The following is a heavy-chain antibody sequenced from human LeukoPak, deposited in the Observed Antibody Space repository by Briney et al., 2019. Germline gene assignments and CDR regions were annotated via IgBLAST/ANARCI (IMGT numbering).Heavy chain of an antibody. Sequence: GGSLRLSCAASGFSFRDYYMTWLRQAPGKGLEWLAYISSNSYTIYYADSVKGRFTVSRDNAKNSLYLQMNSLTAEDTAVYYCARGSEWEPLGWGQGTLVTVSS. CDR2: ISSNSYTI. J-gene: IGHJ4*02. CDR1: GFSFRDYY. V-gene: IGHV3-11*01. D-gene: IGHD1-26*01. CDR3: ARGSEWEPLG.